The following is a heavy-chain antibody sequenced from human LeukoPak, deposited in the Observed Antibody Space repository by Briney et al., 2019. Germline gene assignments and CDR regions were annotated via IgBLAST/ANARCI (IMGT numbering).Heavy chain of an antibody. CDR3: ARAPSEIGGYYPEYFRH. D-gene: IGHD3-22*01. Sequence: KAGGSLRLSCAASGFTFSTYWMHCVRQAPGKGLVWFSRIKSDGSTNYADSVKGRFTISRDNAKNTVSLQMTSLRAEDTGVYYCARAPSEIGGYYPEYFRHWGQGTLVTVSS. CDR1: GFTFSTYW. CDR2: IKSDGST. V-gene: IGHV3-74*01. J-gene: IGHJ1*01.